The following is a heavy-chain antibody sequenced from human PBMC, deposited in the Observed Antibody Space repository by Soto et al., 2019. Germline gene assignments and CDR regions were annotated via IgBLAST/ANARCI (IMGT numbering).Heavy chain of an antibody. CDR1: GRPISSSGDY. D-gene: IGHD6-19*01. V-gene: IGHV4-39*01. J-gene: IGHJ4*02. Sequence: QLQLQESGPGLVKPSETLSLTCTVTGRPISSSGDYWGWVRQTPGKGLELIGTISNSGSTYYTPSVMSRVTISVDTSKKQCSLRLISVTAADTAVYYCARGLSSSAYLDYWGQGTLDTVSS. CDR2: ISNSGST. CDR3: ARGLSSSAYLDY.